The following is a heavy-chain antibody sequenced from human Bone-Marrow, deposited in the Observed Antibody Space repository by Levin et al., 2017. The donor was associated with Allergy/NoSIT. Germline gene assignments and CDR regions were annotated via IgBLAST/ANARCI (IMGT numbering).Heavy chain of an antibody. J-gene: IGHJ4*02. V-gene: IGHV2-26*03. CDR1: GFSLSHTGMA. Sequence: SGPTLVKPTETLTLTCTISGFSLSHTGMAVSWIRQPPGKALEWLAHIFSNDEKSYSTSLKSRLTISKDTSKSQVVLTMTNMGPVDTATYFCARMRLEYDLPRGHALLLDYWGQGTLVTVSS. CDR2: IFSNDEK. D-gene: IGHD2/OR15-2a*01. CDR3: ARMRLEYDLPRGHALLLDY.